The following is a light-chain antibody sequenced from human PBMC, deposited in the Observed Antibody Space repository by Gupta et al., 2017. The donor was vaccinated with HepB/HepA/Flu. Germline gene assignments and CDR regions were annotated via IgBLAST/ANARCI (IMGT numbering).Light chain of an antibody. CDR1: QSLLHSNGYNY. J-gene: IGKJ1*01. Sequence: DIVTTQSPLSLPVTPGEPASISCRSSQSLLHSNGYNYLDLYLQKPGQSPQLLIYLGSNRASGVPDRFSGSGSGTDFTLKISRVEAEDVGIYYCMQALQTPWTFGQGTKVEIK. V-gene: IGKV2-28*01. CDR3: MQALQTPWT. CDR2: LGS.